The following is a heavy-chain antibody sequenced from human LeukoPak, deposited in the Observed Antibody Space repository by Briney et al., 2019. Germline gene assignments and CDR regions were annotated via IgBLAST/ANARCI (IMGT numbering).Heavy chain of an antibody. Sequence: GGSLGLSCAASGFTFSSYGMHWVRQAPGKGLEWVAFIRYDGSNKYYADSVKGRFTISRDNSKNTLHLQMNSLRAEDTAVYYCAKDPYSSSGGLDYWGQGTLVTVSS. CDR2: IRYDGSNK. CDR3: AKDPYSSSGGLDY. V-gene: IGHV3-30*02. D-gene: IGHD6-6*01. J-gene: IGHJ4*02. CDR1: GFTFSSYG.